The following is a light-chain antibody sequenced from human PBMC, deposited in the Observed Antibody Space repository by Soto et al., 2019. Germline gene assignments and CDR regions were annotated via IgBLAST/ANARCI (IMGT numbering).Light chain of an antibody. CDR3: QHYGRSPIT. CDR1: QSVSSN. CDR2: GAS. V-gene: IGKV3-15*01. J-gene: IGKJ5*01. Sequence: EIVMTQSPATLSVSPVERVTLSCMASQSVSSNLAWYQQKPGQAPRLLIYGASTRAPGIPARFSGSGSATDFTLTISRLEPEDFALYYCQHYGRSPITFGQGTRLEIK.